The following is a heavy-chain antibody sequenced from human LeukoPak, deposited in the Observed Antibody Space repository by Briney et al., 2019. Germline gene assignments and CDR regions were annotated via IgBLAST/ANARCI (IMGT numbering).Heavy chain of an antibody. CDR3: ARDCRSVSCYSVDY. CDR1: GGTFGSYA. D-gene: IGHD2-15*01. CDR2: IIPTPGIA. Sequence: SVKVSCKASGGTFGSYAIRWVRQAPGQGLEWMGRIIPTPGIANYAQKFRGRVSITADTSTSTSYMELSSLRSEDTAVFYCARDCRSVSCYSVDYWGQGTLVTVSS. V-gene: IGHV1-69*04. J-gene: IGHJ4*02.